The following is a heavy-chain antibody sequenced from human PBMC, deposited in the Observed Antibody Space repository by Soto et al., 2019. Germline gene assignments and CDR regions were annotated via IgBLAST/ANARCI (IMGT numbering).Heavy chain of an antibody. V-gene: IGHV4-30-4*01. Sequence: QLQESGPGLVKPSQTLSLTCSVSGGSINNNDYYWSWIRQTPGKGLEWIGYVYYSGSSDYIPYVKSRISMSIDKSKNQFHLKLNSVTAADTATYFCARMSYFYDKWYFDIWGRGTLVTVSS. CDR2: VYYSGSS. D-gene: IGHD3-22*01. CDR3: ARMSYFYDKWYFDI. CDR1: GGSINNNDYY. J-gene: IGHJ2*01.